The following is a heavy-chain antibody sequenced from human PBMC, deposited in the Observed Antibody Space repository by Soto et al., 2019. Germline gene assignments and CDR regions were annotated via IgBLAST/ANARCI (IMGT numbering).Heavy chain of an antibody. Sequence: ASVKISCKASGYSFTDYHIHWVRQAPGQGLEWLGRINPKSGGTSTAQKFQGWVTMTTDTSISTASMELTRLTSDDTAIYYCARGDSTDCSNGVCSFFYNHDMDVWG. J-gene: IGHJ6*02. CDR1: GYSFTDYH. CDR3: ARGDSTDCSNGVCSFFYNHDMDV. D-gene: IGHD2-8*01. V-gene: IGHV1-2*04. CDR2: INPKSGGT.